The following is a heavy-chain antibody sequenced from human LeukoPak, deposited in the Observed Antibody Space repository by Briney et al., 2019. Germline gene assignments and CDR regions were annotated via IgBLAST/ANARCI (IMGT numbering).Heavy chain of an antibody. CDR3: ARDRTANKWWFDP. Sequence: VGSLRLSCAASGFTFSSYSMNWVRQAPGKGLEWVSSISSSSSYIYYADSVKGRFTISRDNAKNSLYLQRNSLRAEDTAVYYCARDRTANKWWFDPWGQGTLVTVSS. V-gene: IGHV3-21*01. D-gene: IGHD1/OR15-1a*01. CDR1: GFTFSSYS. CDR2: ISSSSSYI. J-gene: IGHJ5*02.